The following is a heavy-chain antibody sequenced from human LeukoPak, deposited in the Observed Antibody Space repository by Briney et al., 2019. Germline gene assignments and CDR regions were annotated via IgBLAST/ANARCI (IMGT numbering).Heavy chain of an antibody. CDR1: GGSFSGYY. Sequence: PSETLSLTCAVCGGSFSGYYWSWIRQPPGKGLEWIGEINHSGSTNYNPSLKSRVTISVDTSKNQFSLKLSSVTAADTAVYYCARVLGTYFDYWGQGTLITVSS. CDR2: INHSGST. CDR3: ARVLGTYFDY. V-gene: IGHV4-34*01. D-gene: IGHD7-27*01. J-gene: IGHJ4*02.